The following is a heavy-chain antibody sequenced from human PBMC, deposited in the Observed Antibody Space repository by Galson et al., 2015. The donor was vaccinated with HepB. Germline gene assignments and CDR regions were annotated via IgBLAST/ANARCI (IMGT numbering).Heavy chain of an antibody. CDR1: GGTFIDYA. Sequence: SVKVSCKASGGTFIDYAISWVRQAPGQGLEWMGGIIPVVGTVNYAQQFQGRVTLTADESTGTAYMEVRSLRSEDTAVYYCARDLPTATSEYSYYMDVWGRGTTVIVSS. CDR3: ARDLPTATSEYSYYMDV. D-gene: IGHD1-1*01. V-gene: IGHV1-69*13. CDR2: IIPVVGTV. J-gene: IGHJ6*03.